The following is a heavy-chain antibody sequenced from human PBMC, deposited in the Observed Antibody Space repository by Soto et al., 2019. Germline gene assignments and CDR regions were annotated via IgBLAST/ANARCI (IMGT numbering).Heavy chain of an antibody. J-gene: IGHJ4*02. V-gene: IGHV1-69*05. CDR3: ARDLSGYAGY. D-gene: IGHD5-12*01. CDR2: IIPIIGTA. CDR1: GGTFSSYA. Sequence: SVKVSCKASGGTFSSYAISWVRQAPGQGLEWMGWIIPIIGTANYAQKFQGRVTISTDTSTSTAYMELSSLRSEDTAVYYCARDLSGYAGYWGQGTLVTVSS.